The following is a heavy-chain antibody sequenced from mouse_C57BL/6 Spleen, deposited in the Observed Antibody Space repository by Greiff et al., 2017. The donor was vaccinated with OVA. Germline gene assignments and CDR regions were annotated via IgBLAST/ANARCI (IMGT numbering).Heavy chain of an antibody. CDR1: GYAFSSYW. Sequence: LKESGASVKISCKASGYAFSSYWMNWVKQRPGKGLEWIGQIYPGDGDTNYNGKFKGKATLTADKSSSTAYMQLSSLTSEDSAVYFCARKERVYFDYWGQGTTLTVSS. CDR3: ARKERVYFDY. J-gene: IGHJ2*01. V-gene: IGHV1-80*01. CDR2: IYPGDGDT.